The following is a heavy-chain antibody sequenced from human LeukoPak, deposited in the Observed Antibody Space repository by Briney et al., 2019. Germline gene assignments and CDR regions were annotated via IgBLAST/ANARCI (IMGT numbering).Heavy chain of an antibody. V-gene: IGHV3-66*01. CDR2: VYSGGSR. CDR3: ASGPYTVSSYAY. Sequence: AGGSLRLSCAASGFSVSTNYMSWVRQAPGKGLEWVSLVYSGGSRHYADSVKDRFTMSRDPSKNILYLQMNSLRAEDTAVYFCASGPYTVSSYAYWGQGTLVTVSS. J-gene: IGHJ4*02. D-gene: IGHD1-26*01. CDR1: GFSVSTNY.